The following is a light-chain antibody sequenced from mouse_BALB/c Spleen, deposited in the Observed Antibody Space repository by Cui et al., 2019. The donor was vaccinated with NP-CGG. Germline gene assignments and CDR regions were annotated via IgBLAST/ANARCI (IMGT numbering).Light chain of an antibody. J-gene: IGLJ1*01. CDR3: ALWYSNHWV. CDR1: IGAVTTSNH. CDR2: GTN. Sequence: QPVLTQESALSTSPGDIVSLTCRSSIGAVTTSNHANWVQEKPDHLFTGLIGGTNNRAPGVPARFSGSLIGDKAALTITGAQTEDEAIYFCALWYSNHWVFGGGTKLTVL. V-gene: IGLV1*01.